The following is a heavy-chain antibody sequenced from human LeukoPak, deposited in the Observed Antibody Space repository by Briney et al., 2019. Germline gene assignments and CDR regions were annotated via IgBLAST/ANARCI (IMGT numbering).Heavy chain of an antibody. J-gene: IGHJ4*02. D-gene: IGHD5-18*01. V-gene: IGHV3-23*01. CDR3: AKGEYSYGYLFDY. Sequence: GGTLRLSCVASGFTFSSYAMSWVRQDPGKGLERVSIISSSGGSQYYAVSVKGRFTISKDNSKNTLNLQMNGLRAEDTAVYYCAKGEYSYGYLFDYWGQGTLVTVSS. CDR1: GFTFSSYA. CDR2: ISSSGGSQ.